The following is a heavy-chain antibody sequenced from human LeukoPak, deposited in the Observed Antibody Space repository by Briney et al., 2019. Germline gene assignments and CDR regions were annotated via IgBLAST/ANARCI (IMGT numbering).Heavy chain of an antibody. J-gene: IGHJ4*02. CDR2: ISYDGSNK. CDR1: GFTFSSYA. CDR3: ARGWPPPAAGFDY. D-gene: IGHD6-13*01. Sequence: GGSLRLSCAASGFTFSSYAMHRVRQAPGKGLEWVAVISYDGSNKYYADSVKGRFTISRDNSKNTLYLQMNSLRAEDTAVYYCARGWPPPAAGFDYWGQGTLVTVSS. V-gene: IGHV3-30-3*01.